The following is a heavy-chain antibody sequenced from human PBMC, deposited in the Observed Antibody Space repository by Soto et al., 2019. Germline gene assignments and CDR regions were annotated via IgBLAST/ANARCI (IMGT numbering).Heavy chain of an antibody. CDR3: AREVIPLTTDWYFDL. CDR1: GGSISGGVGGLYY. Sequence: QLQLRESGPGLVKPSETLSLTCTVSGGSISGGVGGLYYWSWIRQPPGKGLEWIGYIYDSGSTYYHLSLKSRLTISVDTSKNQFSLGLSSVTAADTALYYCAREVIPLTTDWYFDLWGRGTLVTVSS. D-gene: IGHD4-17*01. V-gene: IGHV4-30-4*01. J-gene: IGHJ2*01. CDR2: IYDSGST.